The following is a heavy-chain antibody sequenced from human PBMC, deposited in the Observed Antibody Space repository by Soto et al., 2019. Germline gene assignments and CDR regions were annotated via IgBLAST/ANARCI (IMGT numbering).Heavy chain of an antibody. Sequence: QVQLVQSGAEVKKPGASVKVSCKASGYTFTTYAMHWVRQAPGQRLEWMGWINGGNSDTKSSQKFQGRVAITRDTSASTAYMELSSLRSEDTAVYYCARGPNSLLGYCTTSSCYLDYWGQGTLVTVSS. CDR3: ARGPNSLLGYCTTSSCYLDY. CDR1: GYTFTTYA. V-gene: IGHV1-3*01. CDR2: INGGNSDT. D-gene: IGHD2-2*01. J-gene: IGHJ4*02.